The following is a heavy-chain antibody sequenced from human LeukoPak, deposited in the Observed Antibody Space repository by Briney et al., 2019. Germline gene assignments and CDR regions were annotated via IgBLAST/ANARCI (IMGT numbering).Heavy chain of an antibody. CDR2: IYTSGST. J-gene: IGHJ4*02. CDR3: ASTRAIVVVVAATEFDY. D-gene: IGHD2-15*01. V-gene: IGHV4-61*02. CDR1: GGSISSGSYY. Sequence: PSETLSLTCTVSGGSISSGSYYWSWIRQPAGKGLEWIGRIYTSGSTNYNPSLKSRVTISVDTSKNQFSLKLSSVTAADTAVYYCASTRAIVVVVAATEFDYWGQGTRVTVSS.